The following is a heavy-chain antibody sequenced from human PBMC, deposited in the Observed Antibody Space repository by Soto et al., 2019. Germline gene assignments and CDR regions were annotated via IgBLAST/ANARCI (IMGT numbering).Heavy chain of an antibody. CDR2: VKSNADGGAR. CDR3: TTTRDPDDY. J-gene: IGHJ4*02. V-gene: IGHV3-15*01. CDR1: GLTFSNVW. Sequence: PGGSLRLSCAASGLTFSNVWMSWVRQAPGKGLEWVGRVKSNADGGAREYAAPVKGRFTISRDDSTNTLYLQMNSLKNEDTGVYYCTTTRDPDDYWGQGTLVTV.